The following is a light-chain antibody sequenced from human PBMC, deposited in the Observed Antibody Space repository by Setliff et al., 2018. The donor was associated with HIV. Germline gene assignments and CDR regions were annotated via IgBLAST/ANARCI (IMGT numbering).Light chain of an antibody. CDR3: SSYTTSSTVV. CDR2: DVS. V-gene: IGLV2-14*03. J-gene: IGLJ2*01. CDR1: SSDVGGYNY. Sequence: QSALTRPASVSGSPGQSITISCTGTSSDVGGYNYVSWYQQHPCKAPKLMIFDVSNRPSGVSNRFSGSNSGNTASLTISGLQAEDEADYYCSSYTTSSTVVFGGGTKVTVL.